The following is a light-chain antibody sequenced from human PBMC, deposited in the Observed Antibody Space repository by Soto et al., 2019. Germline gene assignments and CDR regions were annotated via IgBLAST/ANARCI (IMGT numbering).Light chain of an antibody. V-gene: IGLV2-8*01. Sequence: QSALTQPPSASGSPGQSVTISCTGTSSDVGGYNYVSWYQQHPGKGPKLMIYEVTKRPSGVPDRFSGSKSGSTASLTVSRLQAEDEAHYYCSAYGGSNNFVVFGGGNKLTVL. J-gene: IGLJ2*01. CDR3: SAYGGSNNFVV. CDR1: SSDVGGYNY. CDR2: EVT.